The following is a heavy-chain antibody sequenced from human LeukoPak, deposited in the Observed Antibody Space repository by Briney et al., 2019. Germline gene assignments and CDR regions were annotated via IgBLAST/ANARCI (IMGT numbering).Heavy chain of an antibody. CDR2: ISSSSSYT. V-gene: IGHV3-21*01. J-gene: IGHJ4*02. D-gene: IGHD5-18*01. CDR1: GFTFSSYN. Sequence: GGSLRLSCAASGFTFSSYNMNWVRQAPGKGLEWVSSISSSSSYTYYAASVKGRFTISRDNAKNSLYLQMNSLRAEDTAVYYCARDQNTYGYCYFDYWGQGTLVTVSS. CDR3: ARDQNTYGYCYFDY.